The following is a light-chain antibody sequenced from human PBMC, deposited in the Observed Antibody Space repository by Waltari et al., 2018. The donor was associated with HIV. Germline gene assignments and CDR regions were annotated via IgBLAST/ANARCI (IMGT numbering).Light chain of an antibody. CDR1: QYIEHF. CDR2: DAS. CDR3: QQRHSFPPT. J-gene: IGKJ4*01. Sequence: EIVLTQSPATLSLSPGERATLSCRDSQYIEHFLVWYQQKPGQAPRLVVYDASKRASGVPTRFTGSWSGTDFTLTIDNLEPEDFALYFCQQRHSFPPTFGGGSKVE. V-gene: IGKV3-11*01.